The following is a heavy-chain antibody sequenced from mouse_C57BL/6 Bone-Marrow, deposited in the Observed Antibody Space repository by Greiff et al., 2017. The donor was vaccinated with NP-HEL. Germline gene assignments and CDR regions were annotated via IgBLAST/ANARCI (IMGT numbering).Heavy chain of an antibody. D-gene: IGHD3-1*01. V-gene: IGHV1-82*01. CDR2: IYPGDGDT. CDR3: AREGGLSYFDY. J-gene: IGHJ2*01. CDR1: GYAFSSSW. Sequence: QVQLQQPGPELVKPGASVKISCKASGYAFSSSWMNWVKQRPGKGLEWIGRIYPGDGDTNYNGKFKGKATLTADKSSSTAYMQLSSLTSEDSAVYFCAREGGLSYFDYWGQGTTLTVSS.